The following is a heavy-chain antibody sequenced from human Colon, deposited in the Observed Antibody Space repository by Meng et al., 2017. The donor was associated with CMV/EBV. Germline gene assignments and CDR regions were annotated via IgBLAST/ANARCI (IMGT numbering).Heavy chain of an antibody. CDR1: GFTFSSFA. J-gene: IGHJ4*02. V-gene: IGHV3-9*01. CDR2: ISWNSGSI. CDR3: ARRYCSGGSCYSYDY. Sequence: SLKISCAASGFTFSSFAMHWVRQAPGKGLEWVSGISWNSGSIGYADSVKGRFTISRDNAKNSLYLQMNSLRAEDTALYYCARRYCSGGSCYSYDYWGQGTLVTVSS. D-gene: IGHD2-15*01.